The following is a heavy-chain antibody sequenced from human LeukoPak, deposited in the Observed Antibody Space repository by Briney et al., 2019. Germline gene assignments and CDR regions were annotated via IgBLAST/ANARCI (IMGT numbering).Heavy chain of an antibody. CDR2: IKQDGSEK. Sequence: GGSLRLSCAASGFTFSTYRMSWVRQAPGKGMHWVANIKQDGSEKHYVDSVKGRFTISRDNAKNSLYLQMSSLRAEDTAVYYCTRVEETATTAATSRKYSYYYYYMDVWGKGNTVTVSS. D-gene: IGHD4-11*01. V-gene: IGHV3-7*01. CDR1: GFTFSTYR. J-gene: IGHJ6*03. CDR3: TRVEETATTAATSRKYSYYYYYMDV.